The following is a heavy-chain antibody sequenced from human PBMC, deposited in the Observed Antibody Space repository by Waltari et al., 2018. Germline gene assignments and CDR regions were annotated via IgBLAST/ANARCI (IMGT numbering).Heavy chain of an antibody. V-gene: IGHV4-34*01. J-gene: IGHJ3*02. D-gene: IGHD1-26*01. CDR2: INHSGST. CDR3: ARGGAFAFDI. CDR1: RGSFPSSF. Sequence: QVQLEQWGAGLLRPSETLSLTCGVFRGSFPSSFWTWVRQPPGKGLEWIGEINHSGSTNYNPSLKSRATISVDTSRNQFSLKLFSVTAADTAVYYCARGGAFAFDIWGQGTMLTVSS.